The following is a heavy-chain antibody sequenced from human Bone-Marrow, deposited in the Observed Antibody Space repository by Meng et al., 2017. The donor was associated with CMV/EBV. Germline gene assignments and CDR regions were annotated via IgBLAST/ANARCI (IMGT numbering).Heavy chain of an antibody. J-gene: IGHJ6*02. CDR2: IRYDGSNK. D-gene: IGHD6-6*01. Sequence: GGSLRLSCAASGFTFSSYGMHWVRQAPGKGLEWVAFIRYDGSNKYYADSVKGRFTISRDNAKNSLYLQMNSLRAEDTAVYYCARVWVGYSSSVGYYYYYGMDVWGQGTTVTVSS. V-gene: IGHV3-30*02. CDR1: GFTFSSYG. CDR3: ARVWVGYSSSVGYYYYYGMDV.